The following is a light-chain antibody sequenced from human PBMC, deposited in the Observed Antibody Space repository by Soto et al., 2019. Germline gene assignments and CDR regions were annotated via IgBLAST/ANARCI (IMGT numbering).Light chain of an antibody. Sequence: QSALTQPPSVSGSPGQSITISCTGTSSDVGGYNYVSWYQQHPGKAPKLMIYEVSNWPSGVSNRFSGSKSGNTASLTISGLQAEDEADYYCSSYTSSSTPYVFGTGTKVTVL. V-gene: IGLV2-14*01. CDR1: SSDVGGYNY. CDR2: EVS. CDR3: SSYTSSSTPYV. J-gene: IGLJ1*01.